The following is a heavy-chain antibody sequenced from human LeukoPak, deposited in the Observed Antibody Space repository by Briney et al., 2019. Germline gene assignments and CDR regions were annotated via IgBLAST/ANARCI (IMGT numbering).Heavy chain of an antibody. J-gene: IGHJ4*02. Sequence: SQTLSLTCTVSAGSISSGSYYWSWIRQPAGKGLEWIGRIYTSGSTNYNPSLKSRVTISVDTSKNQFSLKLSSVTAADTAVYYCARSKYYYDSSPPDYWGQGTLVTVSS. D-gene: IGHD3-22*01. V-gene: IGHV4-61*02. CDR3: ARSKYYYDSSPPDY. CDR2: IYTSGST. CDR1: AGSISSGSYY.